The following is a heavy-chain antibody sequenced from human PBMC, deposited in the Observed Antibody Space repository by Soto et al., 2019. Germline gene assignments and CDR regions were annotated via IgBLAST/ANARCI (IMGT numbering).Heavy chain of an antibody. V-gene: IGHV1-8*01. J-gene: IGHJ4*02. CDR2: MDSYTGNT. CDR1: GYTLSTYD. CDR3: ATGSQTLDY. Sequence: QAQLVQSGAEVKKPGASVKVSCKASGYTLSTYDINWVRQAAGQGLEWMGWMDSYTGNTGYAQEFQGRLIMTRDNSINAAYMELSSLQSEDTAVYFCATGSQTLDYWGQGTLVTVSS.